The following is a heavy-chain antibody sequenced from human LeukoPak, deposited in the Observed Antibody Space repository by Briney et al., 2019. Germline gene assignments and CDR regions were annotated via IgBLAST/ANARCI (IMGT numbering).Heavy chain of an antibody. CDR1: GFTFSSYS. CDR3: ARGRYYDSSQDGMDV. D-gene: IGHD3-22*01. Sequence: PGGSLRLSCAASGFTFSSYSMNWVRQAPGKGLEWVSYISSSSSTIYYADSVKGRFTISRDNAKNSLYLQMNSLRAEDTAVYYCARGRYYDSSQDGMDVWGHGTTVTVSS. J-gene: IGHJ6*02. CDR2: ISSSSSTI. V-gene: IGHV3-48*04.